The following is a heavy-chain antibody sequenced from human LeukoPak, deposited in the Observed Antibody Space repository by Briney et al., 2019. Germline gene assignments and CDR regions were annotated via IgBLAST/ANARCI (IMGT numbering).Heavy chain of an antibody. D-gene: IGHD3-22*01. Sequence: ASVKVSCKTSGYTFTSYDINWVRQATGQGLEWMGWMNPNSGNTAYAQKFQGRVTITRNTSISTAYMELSSLRSEDTAIYYCAREDYYDSGSSDYWGQGTLVTVSS. CDR2: MNPNSGNT. CDR1: GYTFTSYD. CDR3: AREDYYDSGSSDY. V-gene: IGHV1-8*01. J-gene: IGHJ4*02.